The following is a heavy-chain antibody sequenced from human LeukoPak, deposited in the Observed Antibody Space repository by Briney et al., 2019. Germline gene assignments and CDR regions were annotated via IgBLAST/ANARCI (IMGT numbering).Heavy chain of an antibody. CDR2: IYSGGTT. CDR1: GFTVSSNY. CDR3: SRGHSDSRGYHSDY. D-gene: IGHD3-22*01. J-gene: IGHJ4*02. V-gene: IGHV3-66*01. Sequence: PGGSLRLSCAASGFTVSSNYMSWVRQAPGKGLEWVSVIYSGGTTYYADSVKGRFTISRDNSKNSLYLQMNSLRAEDTAVYYCSRGHSDSRGYHSDYWGQGTLVTVSS.